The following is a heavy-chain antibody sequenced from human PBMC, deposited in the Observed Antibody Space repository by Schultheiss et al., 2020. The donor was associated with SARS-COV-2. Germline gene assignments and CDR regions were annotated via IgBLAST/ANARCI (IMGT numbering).Heavy chain of an antibody. V-gene: IGHV4-59*04. J-gene: IGHJ4*02. Sequence: SETLSLTCTVSGGSISSYYWSWIRQPPGKGLEWIGEIYHSGSTNYNPSLKSRVTISVDTSKNQFSLKLSSVTAADTAVSFYGSAYLGDYWGQGTLVTVSS. CDR2: IYHSGST. CDR1: GGSISSYY. D-gene: IGHD3-10*01. CDR3: GSAYLGDY.